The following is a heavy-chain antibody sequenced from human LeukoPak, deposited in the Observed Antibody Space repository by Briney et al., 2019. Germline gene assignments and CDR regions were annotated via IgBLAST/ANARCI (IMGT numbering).Heavy chain of an antibody. V-gene: IGHV3-23*01. Sequence: GGSLRLSCAPSGFSFSSYAMTWVRQAPGEGLDWVSRISYSGSSTHYADSVMGRFTISRDNSKNTLYLQMNSLRPEDTAVYYCAKDESPGHGSYGVYYYYMDVWGKGTTVTVSS. CDR2: ISYSGSST. J-gene: IGHJ6*03. CDR1: GFSFSSYA. CDR3: AKDESPGHGSYGVYYYYMDV. D-gene: IGHD3-10*01.